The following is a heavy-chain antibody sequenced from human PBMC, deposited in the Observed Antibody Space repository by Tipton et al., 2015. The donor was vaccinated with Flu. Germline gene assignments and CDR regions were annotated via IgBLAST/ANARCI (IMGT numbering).Heavy chain of an antibody. V-gene: IGHV4-34*01. CDR3: ARDDRVVVVPAAMGFLYGMDV. Sequence: TLSLTCAVYGGSFSGYYWSWIRQSPGKGLEWIGEINQSGRPNYNPPLKNRVTISVDTSKDQFSLKLSSVTAADTAVYYCARDDRVVVVPAAMGFLYGMDVCGQGTTVTVSS. CDR1: GGSFSGYY. D-gene: IGHD2-2*01. J-gene: IGHJ6*02. CDR2: INQSGRP.